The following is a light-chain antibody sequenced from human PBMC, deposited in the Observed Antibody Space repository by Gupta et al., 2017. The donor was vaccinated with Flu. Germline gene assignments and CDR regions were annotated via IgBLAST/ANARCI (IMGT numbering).Light chain of an antibody. CDR2: GAS. CDR1: QGLSDW. Sequence: PAYSFASVGDRVSITCRSSQGLSDWLEWSQQKPGKAPRLLIYGASTLKNAVPSRFSGSGSGTEFTLTISGRQPEDFATYYCQRYNTVLLTFGGGTKVEIK. J-gene: IGKJ4*01. V-gene: IGKV1-12*01. CDR3: QRYNTVLLT.